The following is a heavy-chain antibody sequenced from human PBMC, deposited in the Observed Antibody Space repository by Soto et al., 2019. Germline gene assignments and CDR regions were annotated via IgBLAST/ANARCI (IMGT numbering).Heavy chain of an antibody. Sequence: QVQLQLWGAGLLKPSETLSLTCAVYGGSFSGYYWNWIRQPPGKGLEWIGEINHSGSTNYNPSLKSRVTISVDTSKNQFSLKLSSVTAADTAVYYCARGWGRIFDYWGQGTLVTVSS. CDR3: ARGWGRIFDY. V-gene: IGHV4-34*01. J-gene: IGHJ4*02. CDR2: INHSGST. D-gene: IGHD7-27*01. CDR1: GGSFSGYY.